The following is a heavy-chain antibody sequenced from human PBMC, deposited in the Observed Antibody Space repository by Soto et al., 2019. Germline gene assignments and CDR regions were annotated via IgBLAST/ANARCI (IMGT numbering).Heavy chain of an antibody. CDR2: MNPNSGNT. J-gene: IGHJ3*02. CDR1: GYTFTSYD. V-gene: IGHV1-8*01. CDR3: ARGIRYGRHSGLGDAFDI. Sequence: ASVKVSCKASGYTFTSYDINWVRQATGQGLEWMGWMNPNSGNTGYAQKFQGRVTMTRNTSISTAYMELSSLRSEDTAVYYCARGIRYGRHSGLGDAFDIWGQGTMVTVSS. D-gene: IGHD5-12*01.